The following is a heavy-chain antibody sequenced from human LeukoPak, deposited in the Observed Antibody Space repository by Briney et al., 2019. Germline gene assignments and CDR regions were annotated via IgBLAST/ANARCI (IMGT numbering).Heavy chain of an antibody. CDR1: GYTFTGYY. CDR2: INPNSGGT. CDR3: ARGGRYYDFWSGQGWFDP. V-gene: IGHV1-2*02. D-gene: IGHD3-3*01. Sequence: ASVNVSCKASGYTFTGYYMHWVRQAPGQGLEWMGWINPNSGGTNYAQKFQGRVTMTRDTSISTAYMELSRLRSDDTAVYYCARGGRYYDFWSGQGWFDPWGQGTLVTVSS. J-gene: IGHJ5*02.